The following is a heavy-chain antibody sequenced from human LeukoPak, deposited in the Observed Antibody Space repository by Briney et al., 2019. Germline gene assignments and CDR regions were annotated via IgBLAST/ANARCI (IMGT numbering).Heavy chain of an antibody. Sequence: GSLRLSCAASGFTFSSYSMSWIRQPPGKGLEWIGYIYYSGSTNYNPSLKSRVTISVDTSKNQFSLKLSSVTAADTAVYYCARALPHRYSYGYGAFDYWGQGTLVTVSS. CDR3: ARALPHRYSYGYGAFDY. D-gene: IGHD5-18*01. J-gene: IGHJ4*02. CDR2: IYYSGST. V-gene: IGHV4-59*01. CDR1: GFTFSSYS.